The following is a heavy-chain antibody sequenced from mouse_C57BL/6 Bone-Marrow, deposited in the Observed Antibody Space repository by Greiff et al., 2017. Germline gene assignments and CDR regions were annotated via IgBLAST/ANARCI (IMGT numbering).Heavy chain of an antibody. Sequence: VMLVESGPELVKPGASVKLSCKASGYTFTSYDIHWVKQRPGQGLEWIGCIYPRDGSTKYNEKFKGKATLTVDTSSSTAYMELHSLTSEDSAVYFCARLEFDGSGGDWYFDVWGTGTAVTVSS. CDR1: GYTFTSYD. J-gene: IGHJ1*03. V-gene: IGHV1-85*01. CDR2: IYPRDGST. CDR3: ARLEFDGSGGDWYFDV. D-gene: IGHD1-1*01.